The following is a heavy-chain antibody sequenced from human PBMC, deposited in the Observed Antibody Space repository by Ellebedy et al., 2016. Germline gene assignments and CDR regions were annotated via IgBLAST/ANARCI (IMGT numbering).Heavy chain of an antibody. Sequence: ASVKVSCKASGYTFTSSYMHWVRQAPGQGLEWMGIINPSGGSTSYAQKFQGRVTMTEDTSTDTAYMHLSSLTSEDTAVYYCAMQRGTTSDFDFWGQGTLVTVSA. CDR3: AMQRGTTSDFDF. CDR1: GYTFTSSY. CDR2: INPSGGST. V-gene: IGHV1-46*01. D-gene: IGHD1-7*01. J-gene: IGHJ4*02.